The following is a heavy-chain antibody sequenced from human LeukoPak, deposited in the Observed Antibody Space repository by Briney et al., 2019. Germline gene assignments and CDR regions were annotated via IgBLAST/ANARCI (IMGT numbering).Heavy chain of an antibody. J-gene: IGHJ4*02. CDR1: GLTLGGYW. V-gene: IGHV3-74*01. Sequence: GGSLRLSCSASGLTLGGYWMHWVRQIPGKGPVWVSRIDSDGSGTSYADSVKGRFTISRDDVKNMLYLQMNSLRVEDTGLYYCSTVEHFWGQGTLVTVSS. CDR2: IDSDGSGT. D-gene: IGHD1/OR15-1a*01. CDR3: STVEHF.